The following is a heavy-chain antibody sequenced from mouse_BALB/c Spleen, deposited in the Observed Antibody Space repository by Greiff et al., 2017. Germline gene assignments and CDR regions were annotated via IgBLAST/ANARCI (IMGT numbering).Heavy chain of an antibody. V-gene: IGHV1-14*01. J-gene: IGHJ1*01. CDR2: INPYNDGT. CDR3: ARVVFYGNGYLDV. CDR1: GYTFTSYA. Sequence: EVQLQQSGPELVKPGASVKMSCKASGYTFTSYAMHWVKQKPGQGLEWIGYINPYNDGTKYNEKFKGKATLTSDKSSSTAYMELSSLTSEDSAVYYCARVVFYGNGYLDVWGAGTTVTVSS. D-gene: IGHD2-1*01.